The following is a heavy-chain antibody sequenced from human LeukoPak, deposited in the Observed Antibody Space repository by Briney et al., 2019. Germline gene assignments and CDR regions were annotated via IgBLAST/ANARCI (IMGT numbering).Heavy chain of an antibody. CDR1: GFTFDNYV. J-gene: IGHJ5*02. D-gene: IGHD6-13*01. CDR2: ISASGSST. V-gene: IGHV3-23*01. Sequence: GGSLRLSCAASGFTFDNYVMTWVRQAPGKGLQWVSGISASGSSTYYADSVKGRFTISRDNSQNTLFLEMNSLRAEDTAVYYCARDRGKRSSSWSSWFDPWGQGTLVTVSS. CDR3: ARDRGKRSSSWSSWFDP.